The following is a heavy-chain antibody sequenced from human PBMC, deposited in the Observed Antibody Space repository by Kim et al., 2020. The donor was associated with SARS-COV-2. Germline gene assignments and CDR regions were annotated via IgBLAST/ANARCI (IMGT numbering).Heavy chain of an antibody. V-gene: IGHV3-15*01. D-gene: IGHD3-22*01. Sequence: VKGRFTISRDDSKNTLYLQMNSLKTEDTAVYYCTTDYLYYYDSSGYYYGYWGQGTLVTVSS. J-gene: IGHJ4*02. CDR3: TTDYLYYYDSSGYYYGY.